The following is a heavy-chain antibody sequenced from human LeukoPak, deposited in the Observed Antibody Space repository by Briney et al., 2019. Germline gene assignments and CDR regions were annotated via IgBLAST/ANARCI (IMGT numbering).Heavy chain of an antibody. Sequence: GGSLRLSCAASGFTFSSYAMSWVRQAPGKGLEWVSSISGSGSHTYYADSEQGRFTVSRDNSKNTVNLHLNTVRAEDTAVYYCAKERVSSGMMEGVLHMWGQGTTVSVSS. CDR2: ISGSGSHT. CDR1: GFTFSSYA. D-gene: IGHD2-8*01. V-gene: IGHV3-23*01. CDR3: AKERVSSGMMEGVLHM. J-gene: IGHJ3*02.